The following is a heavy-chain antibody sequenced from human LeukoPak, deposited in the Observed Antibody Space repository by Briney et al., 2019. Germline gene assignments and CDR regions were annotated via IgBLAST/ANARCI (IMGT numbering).Heavy chain of an antibody. V-gene: IGHV4-39*01. Sequence: SETLSLTCTVSGGSISSSSYYWGWIRQPPGKGLEWIGSIYYSGSTYYNPSLKSRVTISVDTSKNQFSLKLSSVTAADTAVYYCARPLSRGSEGGFDYWGQGTLVTVSS. CDR3: ARPLSRGSEGGFDY. CDR2: IYYSGST. D-gene: IGHD3-10*01. J-gene: IGHJ4*02. CDR1: GGSISSSSYY.